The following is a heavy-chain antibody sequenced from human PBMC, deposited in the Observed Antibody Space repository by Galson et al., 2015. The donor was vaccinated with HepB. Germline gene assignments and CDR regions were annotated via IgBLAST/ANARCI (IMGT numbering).Heavy chain of an antibody. CDR1: GFNFGDYY. V-gene: IGHV3-11*01. D-gene: IGHD3-9*01. J-gene: IGHJ4*02. Sequence: SCAASGFNFGDYYMSWIRQAPGKGPEWVSYISSSGKTSYYADSVKGRFTISRDNSKNTVYLQMNSLRAEDTAVYFCAKAGVVRYYDILPGYYNIYYFDYWGQGTLVTVSS. CDR3: AKAGVVRYYDILPGYYNIYYFDY. CDR2: ISSSGKTS.